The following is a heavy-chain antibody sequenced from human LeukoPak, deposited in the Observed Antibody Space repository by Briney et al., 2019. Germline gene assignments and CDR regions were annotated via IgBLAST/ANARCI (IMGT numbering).Heavy chain of an antibody. V-gene: IGHV4-4*07. CDR3: ARGSFFNWFDH. J-gene: IGHJ5*02. CDR2: IYTSGST. D-gene: IGHD2-15*01. CDR1: GVSISSYY. Sequence: SETLSLTCTVSGVSISSYYWSWIRQPAGKGLEWIGRIYTSGSTNYNPSLKSRVTISVDTSKNQFSLKLSSVTAADTAVYYCARGSFFNWFDHWGQGTLVTVSS.